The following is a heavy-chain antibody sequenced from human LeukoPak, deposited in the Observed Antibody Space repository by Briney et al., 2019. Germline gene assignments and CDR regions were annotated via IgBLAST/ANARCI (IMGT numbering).Heavy chain of an antibody. D-gene: IGHD4-17*01. J-gene: IGHJ5*02. CDR2: ISSSSSYI. V-gene: IGHV3-21*04. CDR1: GFTFSSYS. Sequence: GGSLRLSCAASGFTFSSYSMNWVRQAPGKGLEWVSSISSSSSYIYYADSVKGRFTISRDNAKNSLYLQMNSLRAEDTAVYYCAKTHGDYGWFDPWGQGTLVTVSS. CDR3: AKTHGDYGWFDP.